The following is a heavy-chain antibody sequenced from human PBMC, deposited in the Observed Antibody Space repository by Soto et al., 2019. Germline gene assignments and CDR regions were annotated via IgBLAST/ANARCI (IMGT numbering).Heavy chain of an antibody. CDR1: GFIVSGFG. D-gene: IGHD3-10*01. V-gene: IGHV3-73*02. CDR3: ARYRPGSGALDY. CDR2: IRDKGNNYAT. J-gene: IGHJ4*02. Sequence: EVQLVESGGGLVQPGGSLKLSCAASGFIVSGFGIHRVRQASGKGLEWVGRIRDKGNNYATTYTASMKGRFTISRDDSETTAFLQMNSLITEDTAVYYCARYRPGSGALDYWGQGTLVTVSS.